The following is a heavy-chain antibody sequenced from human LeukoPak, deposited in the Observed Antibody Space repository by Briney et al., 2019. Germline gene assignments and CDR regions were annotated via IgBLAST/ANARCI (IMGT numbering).Heavy chain of an antibody. CDR2: INTNTGNP. D-gene: IGHD3-10*01. CDR1: GYTFTSYD. CDR3: ARVGGSGSLDYYYFDY. V-gene: IGHV7-4-1*02. Sequence: ASVKVSCKASGYTFTSYDINWVRQATGQGLEWMGWINTNTGNPTYAQGFTGRFVFSLDTSVNTAYLQISSLKAEDTAVYYCARVGGSGSLDYYYFDYWGQGTLVTVSS. J-gene: IGHJ4*02.